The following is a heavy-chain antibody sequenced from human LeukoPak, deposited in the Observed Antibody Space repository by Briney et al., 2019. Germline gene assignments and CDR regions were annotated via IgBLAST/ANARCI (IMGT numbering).Heavy chain of an antibody. D-gene: IGHD2-15*01. J-gene: IGHJ4*02. CDR3: ARDYTYCSGSRCYDRFDY. Sequence: GRSLRLSCAASGFTFNRYGMHWVRQAPGKGLEWVAVISFDGKVSYYADSVKGRFTISRDNAKNSLYLQMNSLTAEDTAVYYCARDYTYCSGSRCYDRFDYWGQGIRVTVSS. CDR2: ISFDGKVS. CDR1: GFTFNRYG. V-gene: IGHV3-30*03.